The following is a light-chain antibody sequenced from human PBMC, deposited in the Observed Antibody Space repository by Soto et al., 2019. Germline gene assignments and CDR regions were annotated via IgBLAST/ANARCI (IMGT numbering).Light chain of an antibody. CDR1: SSDAGSYNL. Sequence: QSALTQPASVSGSPGQSITISCTGISSDAGSYNLVSWYQHHPGKAPKLIIYEGSKRPSGVSNRVSGSKSGKTASLTISGLQAEEEADYSCSSYKSSNTHVFATGTKVTVL. J-gene: IGLJ1*01. V-gene: IGLV2-14*02. CDR3: SSYKSSNTHV. CDR2: EGS.